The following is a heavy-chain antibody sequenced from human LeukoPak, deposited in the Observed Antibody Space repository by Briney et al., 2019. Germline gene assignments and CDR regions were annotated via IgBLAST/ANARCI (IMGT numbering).Heavy chain of an antibody. Sequence: SETLYLTCTVSGGPISNYYWSWIRQPPGEGLEWIGYIYSSGSARYNASLKSRVTISLDTSKSQFSLKLSSVTAADTAVYYCARFSGSYWDYWGQGTLVTVSS. D-gene: IGHD1-26*01. CDR2: IYSSGSA. CDR1: GGPISNYY. V-gene: IGHV4-4*09. J-gene: IGHJ4*02. CDR3: ARFSGSYWDY.